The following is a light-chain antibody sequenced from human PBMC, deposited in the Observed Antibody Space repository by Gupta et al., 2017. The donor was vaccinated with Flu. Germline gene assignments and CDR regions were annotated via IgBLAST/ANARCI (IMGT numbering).Light chain of an antibody. CDR2: KDT. Sequence: YQLTQAPAMSVSPGQTATITCSGSALSKQYVYWYRQRPSQAPVLLIYKDTERASGIPDRISGSSSGTRVTLTIRGVQTEDEADYYCQSADITGASRVFGGGTKLSVL. J-gene: IGLJ3*02. V-gene: IGLV3-25*02. CDR3: QSADITGASRV. CDR1: ALSKQY.